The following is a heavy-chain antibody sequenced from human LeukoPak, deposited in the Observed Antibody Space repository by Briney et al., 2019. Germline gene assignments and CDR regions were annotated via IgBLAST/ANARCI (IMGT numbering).Heavy chain of an antibody. J-gene: IGHJ5*02. V-gene: IGHV1-18*01. Sequence: ASVKVSCKAFGYTFTSYGISWVRQAPGQGLEWMGWISAYNGNTNYAQKFQGRVTMTRDTSISTAYMELSRLRSDDTAVYYCARLLVVPAAIRWFDPWGQGTLVTVSS. CDR1: GYTFTSYG. D-gene: IGHD2-2*02. CDR2: ISAYNGNT. CDR3: ARLLVVPAAIRWFDP.